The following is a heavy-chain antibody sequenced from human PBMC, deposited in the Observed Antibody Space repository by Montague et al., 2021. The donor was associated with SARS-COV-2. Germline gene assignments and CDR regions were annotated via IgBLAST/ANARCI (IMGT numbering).Heavy chain of an antibody. D-gene: IGHD3-9*01. CDR3: AHSRLYYDILTGYYSLGYYFDY. V-gene: IGHV2-5*02. CDR1: GFSLSTSGVG. CDR2: IYWDDDK. J-gene: IGHJ4*01. Sequence: PALVKPTQTLTLTCTFSGFSLSTSGVGVGWIRQPPGKALEWLALIYWDDDKRYSPSLKSRLTITKDTSKNQVVLTMTNMDPVDTATYYCAHSRLYYDILTGYYSLGYYFDYWGQEPWSPSPQ.